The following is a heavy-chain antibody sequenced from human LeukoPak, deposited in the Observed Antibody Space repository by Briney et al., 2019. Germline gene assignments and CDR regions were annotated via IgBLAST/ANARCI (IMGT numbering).Heavy chain of an antibody. CDR2: INHSGST. D-gene: IGHD6-19*01. CDR1: AGSFSGYY. J-gene: IGHJ4*02. Sequence: SETLSLTCAVYAGSFSGYYWSWIRQPPGKGLEWIGEINHSGSTNYNPSLKSRVTISVDTSKDQFSLKLNSVTAADTAVYYCASRSPLYTSARGDYWGQGTLVTVSS. CDR3: ASRSPLYTSARGDY. V-gene: IGHV4-34*01.